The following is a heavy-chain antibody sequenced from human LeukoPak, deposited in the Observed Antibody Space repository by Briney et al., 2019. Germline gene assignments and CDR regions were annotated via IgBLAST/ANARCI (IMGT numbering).Heavy chain of an antibody. Sequence: GGSLRLSCAASGFTFSSYEMNWVRQAPGKGLEWVSYISSSGSTIYYADSVKGRVTISRGNAKNSLYLQMNTLRAEDTAVYSCAELGITMIGGVWGKGTTVTISS. J-gene: IGHJ6*04. CDR2: ISSSGSTI. V-gene: IGHV3-48*03. CDR3: AELGITMIGGV. CDR1: GFTFSSYE. D-gene: IGHD3-10*02.